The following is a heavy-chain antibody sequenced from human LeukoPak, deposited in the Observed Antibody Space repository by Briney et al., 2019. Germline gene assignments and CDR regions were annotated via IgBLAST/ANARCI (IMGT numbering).Heavy chain of an antibody. CDR2: INWNGGST. V-gene: IGHV3-20*04. Sequence: PGGSLRLSCAASGFTFDDYGMSWVRQAPGKGLEWVSGINWNGGSTGYAESVKGRFTISRDNAKNSLYLQMNSLRAEDTALYYCARESLEYSSSSEGYWFDPWGQGTLVTVSS. D-gene: IGHD6-6*01. J-gene: IGHJ5*02. CDR3: ARESLEYSSSSEGYWFDP. CDR1: GFTFDDYG.